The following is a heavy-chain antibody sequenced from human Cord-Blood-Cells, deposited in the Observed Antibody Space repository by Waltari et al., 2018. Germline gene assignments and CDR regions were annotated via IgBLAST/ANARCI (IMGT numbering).Heavy chain of an antibody. J-gene: IGHJ3*02. CDR3: AKLISGYDGAFDI. CDR2: ISYDGSNK. CDR1: GFTFSSYG. D-gene: IGHD5-12*01. V-gene: IGHV3-30*18. Sequence: QVQLVESGGGVVQPGRSLRLSCAASGFTFSSYGMHWVRQAPGKGLEWVAVISYDGSNKYYADSVKGRLTISRDNSKNSLYLQMNSLRAEDTAVYYCAKLISGYDGAFDIWGQGTMVTVSS.